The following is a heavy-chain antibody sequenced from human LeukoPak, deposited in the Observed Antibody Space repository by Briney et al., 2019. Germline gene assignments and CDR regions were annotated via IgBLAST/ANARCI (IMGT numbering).Heavy chain of an antibody. J-gene: IGHJ4*02. CDR3: ARYSSSSFFDS. CDR1: GFTFSSYA. V-gene: IGHV3-7*01. CDR2: INQDGSEK. Sequence: GGSLRLSCTASGFTFSSYAMIWVRQAPGKGLEWVANINQDGSEKYYVDSVKGRFTISRDNAKNSLYLQMNSLRAEDTAVYYCARYSSSSFFDSWGQGTLVTVSS. D-gene: IGHD6-6*01.